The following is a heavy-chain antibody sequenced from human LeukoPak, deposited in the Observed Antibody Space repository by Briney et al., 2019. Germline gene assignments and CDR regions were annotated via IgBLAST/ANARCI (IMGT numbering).Heavy chain of an antibody. CDR2: INPNSGGT. J-gene: IGHJ3*02. D-gene: IGHD3-3*01. CDR1: GYTFIGYY. V-gene: IGHV1-2*02. CDR3: ARSSYDFWTIGAFDI. Sequence: ASVKVSCKASGYTFIGYYMHWVRQAPGQGLEWMGWINPNSGGTNYAQKFQGRVTMTRDTSISTAYMELSRLRSDDTAVYYCARSSYDFWTIGAFDIWGQGTMVTVSS.